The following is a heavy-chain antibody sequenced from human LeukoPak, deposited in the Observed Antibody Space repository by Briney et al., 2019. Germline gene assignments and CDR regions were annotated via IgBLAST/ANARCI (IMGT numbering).Heavy chain of an antibody. D-gene: IGHD2-2*01. V-gene: IGHV1-3*01. Sequence: ASVRVSCKASGYTFTSYAMHWVRQAPGQRLEWMGWINAGNGNTKYSQKFQGRVTITRDTSASTAYMELSSLRSEDTAVYYCASGGDIVVVPAVDWGQGTLVTVSS. J-gene: IGHJ4*02. CDR3: ASGGDIVVVPAVD. CDR1: GYTFTSYA. CDR2: INAGNGNT.